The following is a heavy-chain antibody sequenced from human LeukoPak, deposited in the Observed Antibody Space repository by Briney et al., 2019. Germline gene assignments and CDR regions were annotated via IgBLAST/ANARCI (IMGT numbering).Heavy chain of an antibody. Sequence: SQTLSLTCTVSGGSISSGSYYWSWIRQPAGKGLEWIGEINHSGSTNYNPSLKSRVTISVDTSKNQFSLKLSSVTAADTAVYYCARGARYYYGSGSFFDYWGQGTLVTVSS. D-gene: IGHD3-10*01. CDR2: INHSGST. CDR3: ARGARYYYGSGSFFDY. J-gene: IGHJ4*02. CDR1: GGSISSGSYY. V-gene: IGHV4-61*09.